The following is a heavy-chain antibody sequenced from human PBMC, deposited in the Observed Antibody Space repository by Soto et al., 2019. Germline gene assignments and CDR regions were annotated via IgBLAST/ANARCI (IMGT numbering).Heavy chain of an antibody. D-gene: IGHD6-13*01. J-gene: IGHJ6*02. V-gene: IGHV4-61*01. CDR1: GCSLSSGSYY. CDR3: ARVEQLGDYYYYYGMDV. CDR2: IYYSGST. Sequence: SQTLSLTCTLSGCSLSSGSYYWSWILQPPGRGLEWIGYIYYSGSTNYNPSLKSRVTISVDTSKNQFSLKLSSVTAADTAVYYCARVEQLGDYYYYYGMDVWGQGTTVTVSS.